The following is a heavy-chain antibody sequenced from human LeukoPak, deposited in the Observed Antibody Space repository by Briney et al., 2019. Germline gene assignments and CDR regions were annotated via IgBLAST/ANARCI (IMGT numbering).Heavy chain of an antibody. CDR2: ISGSGGST. CDR3: AKDLRYYYGSGSYYRDY. CDR1: GFTFSSYA. V-gene: IGHV3-23*01. J-gene: IGHJ4*02. Sequence: GGSLRLSCAASGFTFSSYAMSWVRQAPGKGLEWVSAISGSGGSTYYADSVKGRFTISRDNSKNTLYLQMNSLRAEDTAVYYCAKDLRYYYGSGSYYRDYWGQGTLVTVSS. D-gene: IGHD3-10*01.